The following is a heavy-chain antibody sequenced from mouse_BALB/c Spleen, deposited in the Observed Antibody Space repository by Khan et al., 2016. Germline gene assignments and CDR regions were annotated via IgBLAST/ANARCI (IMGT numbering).Heavy chain of an antibody. D-gene: IGHD2-3*01. CDR3: AADGSFAF. J-gene: IGHJ3*01. CDR2: IYLDDDK. Sequence: QVTLNESGPGILQPSQTLSLTCSFSGFSLSTSGMGVSWIRQPSGMGLEWLAHIYLDDDKRYNPSLKSRLTLSKDTSSNQAFLKTTSVYTAATATYCCAADGSFAFWGQGTLVTVSA. CDR1: GFSLSTSGMG. V-gene: IGHV8-12*01.